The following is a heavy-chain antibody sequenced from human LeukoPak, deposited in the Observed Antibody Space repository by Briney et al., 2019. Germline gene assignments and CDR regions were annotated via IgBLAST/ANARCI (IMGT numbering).Heavy chain of an antibody. J-gene: IGHJ3*02. CDR2: LSGTGAST. V-gene: IGHV3-23*01. CDR3: AKRGYYGSGRIHDAFDI. CDR1: GFTFSSYA. Sequence: GGSLRLSCAASGFTFSSYAMSWVRQAPGKGLQWVSALSGTGASTYYADSVKGRFTISRDNSKNTLYLQMNSLRAEDTAVYYCAKRGYYGSGRIHDAFDIWGQGTMVTVSS. D-gene: IGHD3-10*01.